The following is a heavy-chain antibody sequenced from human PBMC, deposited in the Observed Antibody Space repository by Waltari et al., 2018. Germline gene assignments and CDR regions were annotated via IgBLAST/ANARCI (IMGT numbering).Heavy chain of an antibody. CDR3: ARDYPAAHVFDY. Sequence: QVQLQESGPGLVKPSETLSLTCTAAGASIHTYYYSWIRQSPGKGLQWIGSMYYTGTAYYNPSLKSRVTISLDTSKNQFSLSLTSVTTADTAVYYCARDYPAAHVFDYWGQGTVVAVSS. V-gene: IGHV4-59*01. J-gene: IGHJ4*02. D-gene: IGHD2-15*01. CDR2: MYYTGTA. CDR1: GASIHTYY.